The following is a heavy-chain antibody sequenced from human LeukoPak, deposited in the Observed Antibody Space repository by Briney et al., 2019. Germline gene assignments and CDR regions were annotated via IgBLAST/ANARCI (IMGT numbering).Heavy chain of an antibody. CDR2: ISSSSGYI. CDR1: GFTFSSYE. Sequence: GGSLRLSCAASGFTFSSYEMNWVRQAPGKGLEWVSSISSSSGYIYYADSVKGRFTISRDNAKNSLYLQMNSLRAEDTAVYYCARDADYYDSSGYARVGGWYYYYYYMDVWGKGTTVTVSS. V-gene: IGHV3-21*01. J-gene: IGHJ6*03. CDR3: ARDADYYDSSGYARVGGWYYYYYYMDV. D-gene: IGHD3-22*01.